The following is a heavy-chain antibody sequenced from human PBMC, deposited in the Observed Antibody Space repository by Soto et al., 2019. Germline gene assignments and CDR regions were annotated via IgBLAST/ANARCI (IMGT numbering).Heavy chain of an antibody. V-gene: IGHV4-31*03. D-gene: IGHD4-17*01. J-gene: IGHJ6*02. CDR1: GGSISSGGYY. CDR3: ARGVLVGHYGGMDV. Sequence: QVQLQESGPGLVKPSQTLSLTCTVSGGSISSGGYYWSWIRQHPGKGLEWIGYIYYSGSTYYNPSLKCRVTISVDPSKNQFSLKLSSVTAADTAVYYCARGVLVGHYGGMDVWGQGTTVTVSS. CDR2: IYYSGST.